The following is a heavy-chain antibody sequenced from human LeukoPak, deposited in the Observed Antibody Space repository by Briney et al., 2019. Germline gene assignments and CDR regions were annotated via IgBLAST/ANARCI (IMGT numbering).Heavy chain of an antibody. CDR2: ITWNGGIT. CDR3: AKDISDRSGWFDY. D-gene: IGHD6-19*01. J-gene: IGHJ4*02. Sequence: GGSLRLSCAASGFTFDDYGMHWVRQAPGKGLEWVSLITWNGGITYYADSVKGRFIISRDNSKNSLYLQMNSLRTEDTALYYCAKDISDRSGWFDYWGQGTLVTVSS. V-gene: IGHV3-43*01. CDR1: GFTFDDYG.